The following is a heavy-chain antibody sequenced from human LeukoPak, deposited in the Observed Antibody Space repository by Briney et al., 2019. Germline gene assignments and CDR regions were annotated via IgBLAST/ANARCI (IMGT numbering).Heavy chain of an antibody. V-gene: IGHV3-15*01. D-gene: IGHD2/OR15-2a*01. J-gene: IGHJ3*02. Sequence: GGSLRLSCAASGFTVSNAWMSWVRQAPGKGLEWVGRIRSKGDGETTDYAAPVKGRFTISRDDSKNTLYLQMNSLKTEDTAVYYCTTYNSRDAFDIWGQGTMVTVSP. CDR3: TTYNSRDAFDI. CDR2: IRSKGDGETT. CDR1: GFTVSNAW.